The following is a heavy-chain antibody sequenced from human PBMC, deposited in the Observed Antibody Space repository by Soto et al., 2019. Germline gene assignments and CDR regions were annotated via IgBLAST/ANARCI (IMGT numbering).Heavy chain of an antibody. D-gene: IGHD2-2*01. CDR1: GGSISSYY. V-gene: IGHV4-59*01. Sequence: SETLSLTCTVSGGSISSYYWSWIRQPPGKGLEWMGYIYYSGSTNYNPSLKSRVTISVDTSKNQFSLKLSSVTAADTAVYYCASDRVVPADTCDYYYDYLAVWGQGTTVTVS. CDR2: IYYSGST. J-gene: IGHJ6*03. CDR3: ASDRVVPADTCDYYYDYLAV.